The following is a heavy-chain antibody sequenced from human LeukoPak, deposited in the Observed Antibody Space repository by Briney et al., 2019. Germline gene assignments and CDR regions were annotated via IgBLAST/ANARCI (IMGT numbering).Heavy chain of an antibody. CDR1: GFTFSSYS. CDR2: ISSSSSTI. D-gene: IGHD6-13*01. CDR3: ARAAPPYSSSWYGSYYFDY. V-gene: IGHV3-48*04. J-gene: IGHJ4*02. Sequence: GGSLRLSCAASGFTFSSYSMNWVRQAPGKGLEWVSYISSSSSTIYYADSVKGRFTISRDNAKNTLYLQMNSLRAEDTAVYYCARAAPPYSSSWYGSYYFDYWGQGTLVTVSS.